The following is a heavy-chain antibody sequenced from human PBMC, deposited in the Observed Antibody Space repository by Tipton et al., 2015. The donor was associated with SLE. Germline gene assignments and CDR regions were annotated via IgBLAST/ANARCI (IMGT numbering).Heavy chain of an antibody. CDR2: IYHSGST. J-gene: IGHJ3*02. Sequence: LRLSCAVSGYSISSGYYWGWIRQPPGKGLEWIGSIYHSGSTYYNPSLKSRVTISVDTSKNQFSLKLSSVTAADTAVYYCARDRGYSYAKGAFDIWGQGTMVTVSS. V-gene: IGHV4-38-2*02. D-gene: IGHD5-18*01. CDR3: ARDRGYSYAKGAFDI. CDR1: GYSISSGYY.